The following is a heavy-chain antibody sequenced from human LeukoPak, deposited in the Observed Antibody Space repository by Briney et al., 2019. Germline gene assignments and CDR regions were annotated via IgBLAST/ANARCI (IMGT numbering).Heavy chain of an antibody. Sequence: GGSLRLSCAASGFTFSSYAMNWVRQAPGKGLEWVSTISDSGGSTYYADSVKGRFTISRDNSKNTLSLQMNSLRAEDTAKYYCAKDLSSSGFRIDYWGQGTLVTVSS. CDR3: AKDLSSSGFRIDY. CDR1: GFTFSSYA. D-gene: IGHD6-19*01. V-gene: IGHV3-23*01. J-gene: IGHJ4*02. CDR2: ISDSGGST.